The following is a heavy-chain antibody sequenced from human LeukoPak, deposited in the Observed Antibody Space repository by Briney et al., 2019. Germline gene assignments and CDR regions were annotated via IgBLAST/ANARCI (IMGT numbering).Heavy chain of an antibody. D-gene: IGHD1-1*01. CDR2: ITWNSDDM. J-gene: IGHJ4*02. CDR1: GFSFEAYG. CDR3: TRVTSWRTGFDY. Sequence: GGSLRLSCAASGFSFEAYGMYWVRQAPGKGLEWVSGITWNSDDMAYADSVKGRFTISRDNAKNCLYLQINSLTVEDTALYYCTRVTSWRTGFDYWGQGTLVTVSS. V-gene: IGHV3-9*01.